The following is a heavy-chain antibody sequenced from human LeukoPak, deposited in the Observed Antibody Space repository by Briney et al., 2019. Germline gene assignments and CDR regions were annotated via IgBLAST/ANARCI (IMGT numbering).Heavy chain of an antibody. D-gene: IGHD2-2*01. CDR1: GGSISSYY. V-gene: IGHV4-59*01. Sequence: SETLSLTCTVSGGSISSYYWSWIRQPPGKGLEWIGYIYYSGSTNYNPSLKSRVTISVDTSKNQFSLKLSSVTAADTAVYYCARSSTSLWYYYYGMDVWGQGTTVTVSS. J-gene: IGHJ6*02. CDR2: IYYSGST. CDR3: ARSSTSLWYYYYGMDV.